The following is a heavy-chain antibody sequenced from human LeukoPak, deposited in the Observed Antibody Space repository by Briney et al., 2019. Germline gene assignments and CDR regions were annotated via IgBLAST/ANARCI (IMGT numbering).Heavy chain of an antibody. D-gene: IGHD6-19*01. Sequence: GGSLRLSCAASGLIFSTYEMNWVRQAPGKGLEWISHISSGGRATYYADSVRGRFTISRDDAKKSLYLQMNSLRVEDTAFYFCTTGSAAPQMHYSSGWFDYWGLGTLVSVSS. V-gene: IGHV3-48*03. CDR3: TTGSAAPQMHYSSGWFDY. J-gene: IGHJ4*02. CDR2: ISSGGRAT. CDR1: GLIFSTYE.